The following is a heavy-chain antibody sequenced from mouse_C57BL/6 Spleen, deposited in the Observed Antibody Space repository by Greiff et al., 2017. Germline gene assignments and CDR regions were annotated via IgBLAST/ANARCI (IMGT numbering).Heavy chain of an antibody. J-gene: IGHJ3*01. Sequence: QVQLQQPGAELVKPGASVKLSCKASGYTFTSYWMNWVKQRPGRGLEWIGRLDPNRGGTKYNEKFKSKATLTVDKPSSTAYMQLSSLTSEDSAVYYCAREDYDGFAYWGQGTLVTVSA. CDR1: GYTFTSYW. CDR2: LDPNRGGT. V-gene: IGHV1-72*01. CDR3: AREDYDGFAY. D-gene: IGHD2-4*01.